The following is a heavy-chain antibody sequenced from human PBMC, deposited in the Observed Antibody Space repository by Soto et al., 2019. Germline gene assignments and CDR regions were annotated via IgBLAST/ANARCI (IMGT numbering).Heavy chain of an antibody. Sequence: SETLSLTCSVSGGSISSSNWWSWVRQPPGKGLEWIGEIYHSGSTNYNPSLKSRVTISVDKSKNQFSLKLSSVTAADTAVYYCARSAGFLDRSYYGMDVWGQGPTVTVSS. CDR2: IYHSGST. J-gene: IGHJ6*02. V-gene: IGHV4-4*02. CDR1: GGSISSSNW. D-gene: IGHD3-3*01. CDR3: ARSAGFLDRSYYGMDV.